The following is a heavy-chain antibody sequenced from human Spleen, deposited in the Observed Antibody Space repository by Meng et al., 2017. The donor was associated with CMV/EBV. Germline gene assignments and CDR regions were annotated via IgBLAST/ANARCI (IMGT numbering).Heavy chain of an antibody. Sequence: QLRMLDAGPGLVKRSETLSLTCTVSGGSISSSSYYWGWIRQPPGKGLEWIGSIYYSGSTYYNPSLKSRVTISVDTSKNQFSLKLSSVTAADTAVYYCARGRTTVTLFDYWGQGTLVTVSS. CDR3: ARGRTTVTLFDY. J-gene: IGHJ4*02. D-gene: IGHD4-17*01. V-gene: IGHV4-39*07. CDR2: IYYSGST. CDR1: GGSISSSSYY.